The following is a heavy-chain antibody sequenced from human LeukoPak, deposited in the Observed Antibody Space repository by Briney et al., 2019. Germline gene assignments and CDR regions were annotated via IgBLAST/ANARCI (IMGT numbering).Heavy chain of an antibody. Sequence: KTSETLSLTCTVSGGSISSYYWSWIRQPPGKGLEWIGYIYYSGSTNYNPSLKSRVTISVDTSKNRFSLKLSSVTAADTAVYYCARADSSGSFDYWGQGTLVTVSS. D-gene: IGHD6-19*01. V-gene: IGHV4-59*01. CDR2: IYYSGST. CDR3: ARADSSGSFDY. CDR1: GGSISSYY. J-gene: IGHJ4*02.